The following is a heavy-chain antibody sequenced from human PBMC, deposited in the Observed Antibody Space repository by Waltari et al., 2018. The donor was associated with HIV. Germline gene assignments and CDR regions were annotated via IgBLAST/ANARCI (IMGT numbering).Heavy chain of an antibody. CDR1: GYPLSDLS. V-gene: IGHV1-24*01. D-gene: IGHD3-16*01. CDR3: VALYDESPLYSGF. CDR2: FDPKNGKP. Sequence: QVQLIQSTSEVKRPGGSVTVPCKVSGYPLSDLSMQWVRQGREHRPEWMGGFDPKNGKPVFSQSFWGRVSLAEDTLKDTAHLELNRLTSDDTAVYYCVALYDESPLYSGFWGQGTLVTVS. J-gene: IGHJ4*02.